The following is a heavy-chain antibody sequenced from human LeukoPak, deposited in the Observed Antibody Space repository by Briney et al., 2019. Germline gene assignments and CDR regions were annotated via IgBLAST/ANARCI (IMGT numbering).Heavy chain of an antibody. D-gene: IGHD2-8*02. CDR2: IDWDDDK. Sequence: SGPALVKPTQTLTLTCSFSGFSLSTTGMRVSWIRQPPGKALEWLARIDWDDDKIYSTSLRTRLTLSKDTSKNQVVLTMSNMDPVDAATYYCVRTTPTGYLDYWGQGTLVTVSS. V-gene: IGHV2-70*04. CDR1: GFSLSTTGMR. J-gene: IGHJ4*02. CDR3: VRTTPTGYLDY.